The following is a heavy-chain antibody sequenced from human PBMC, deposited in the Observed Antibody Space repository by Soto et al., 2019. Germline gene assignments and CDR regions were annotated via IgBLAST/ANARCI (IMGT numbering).Heavy chain of an antibody. Sequence: QVQLQESGPGLVKPSETLSLTCTVSGGSISSYYWSWIRQPPGKGLEWIGYIYYSGSTNYNPSLKRRVTISVDTSKNQFSLKLSSVTAADTAVYYCARVSGYCSGGSCYYFDYWGQGTLVTVSS. V-gene: IGHV4-59*01. D-gene: IGHD2-15*01. CDR1: GGSISSYY. CDR3: ARVSGYCSGGSCYYFDY. J-gene: IGHJ4*02. CDR2: IYYSGST.